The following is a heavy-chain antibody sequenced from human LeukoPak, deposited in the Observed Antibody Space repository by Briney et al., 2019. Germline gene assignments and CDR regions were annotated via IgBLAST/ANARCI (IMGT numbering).Heavy chain of an antibody. CDR1: GYTLTSHY. J-gene: IGHJ3*01. D-gene: IGHD3-16*01. CDR3: ASGMQLRVGELFLDTRYDGFDL. V-gene: IGHV1-46*01. Sequence: GASVKLSCKASGYTLTSHYMHWVRQAPGQGLEWMGLISPRGGATIYGQKFQGRVTMTSDTSTSTVYMELSRLRPADTAVYYCASGMQLRVGELFLDTRYDGFDLWGQGTMVTVSS. CDR2: ISPRGGAT.